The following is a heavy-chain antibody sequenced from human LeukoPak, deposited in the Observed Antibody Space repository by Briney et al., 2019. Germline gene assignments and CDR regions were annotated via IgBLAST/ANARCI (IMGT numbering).Heavy chain of an antibody. CDR1: GFSFDTYA. Sequence: GGSLRLSCVASGFSFDTYAMSWVRQPPGKGLEWVSGISDTGRKRHYTDSVKGRFTISRDNSKNTLHLKMNSLRAEDTALYFCAKDHDNGDYYYYFDSWGQGTLVTVSS. CDR2: ISDTGRKR. CDR3: AKDHDNGDYYYYFDS. D-gene: IGHD2-21*02. J-gene: IGHJ4*02. V-gene: IGHV3-23*01.